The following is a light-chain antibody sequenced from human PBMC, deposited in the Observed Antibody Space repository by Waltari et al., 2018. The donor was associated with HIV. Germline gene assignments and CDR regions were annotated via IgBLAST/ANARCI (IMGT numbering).Light chain of an antibody. Sequence: QSVLTQPPSVSGAPGQRVTISCTGTSSNIGAGYDVHWYQQLPGTAPKLLIYANIHRPSGVPDRFSVSKSATSASLAITGLQAEGEADYFCQSYDSSLSAYVVFGGGTKLTVL. CDR3: QSYDSSLSAYVV. J-gene: IGLJ2*01. V-gene: IGLV1-40*01. CDR1: SSNIGAGYD. CDR2: ANI.